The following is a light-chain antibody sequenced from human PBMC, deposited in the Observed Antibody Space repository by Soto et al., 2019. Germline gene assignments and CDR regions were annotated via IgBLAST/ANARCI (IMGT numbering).Light chain of an antibody. Sequence: ELVLTQSPAALSLSPGERATLSCRASQSVSSYLAWYQQKPGQAPRLLIYDASNRATGIPARFSGSGSGTDFTLTISSLEPEDLAVYYCQQRSNWLWTFGQGTKV. V-gene: IGKV3-11*01. CDR2: DAS. CDR1: QSVSSY. CDR3: QQRSNWLWT. J-gene: IGKJ1*01.